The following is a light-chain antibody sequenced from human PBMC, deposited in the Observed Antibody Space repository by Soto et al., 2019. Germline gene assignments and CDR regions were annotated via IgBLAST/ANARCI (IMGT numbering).Light chain of an antibody. V-gene: IGLV2-14*01. CDR2: AVS. J-gene: IGLJ1*01. CDR3: ISYTNRQSYV. CDR1: SSDIGSYDH. Sequence: QSVLTQPASVSGSPGQSITISCSGTSSDIGSYDHVAWYQQFPGKSPKLMIYAVSDRPSGVSDRFSGSKSGITASLTISGLQTVDEADYYCISYTNRQSYVFGTGTKLTVL.